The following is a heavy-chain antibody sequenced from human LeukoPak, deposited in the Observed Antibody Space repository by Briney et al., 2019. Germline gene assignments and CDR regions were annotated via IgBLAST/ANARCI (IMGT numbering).Heavy chain of an antibody. Sequence: EASVKVSCKASGYTFTSYGISWVRQAPGQGLEWMGWISAYNGNTNYAQKLQGRATMTTDTSTSTAYMELRSLRSDDTAVYYCARGPAPRSRLWFGDSYYYYYMDVWGKGTTVTVSS. CDR3: ARGPAPRSRLWFGDSYYYYYMDV. CDR2: ISAYNGNT. D-gene: IGHD3-10*01. J-gene: IGHJ6*03. CDR1: GYTFTSYG. V-gene: IGHV1-18*01.